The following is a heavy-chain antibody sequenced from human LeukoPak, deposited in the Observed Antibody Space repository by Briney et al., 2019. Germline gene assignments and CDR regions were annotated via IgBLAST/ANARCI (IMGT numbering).Heavy chain of an antibody. V-gene: IGHV4-4*07. J-gene: IGHJ4*02. CDR1: GGSISSYY. CDR2: IYTSGST. CDR3: ARVAESSSWYSDTFDY. D-gene: IGHD6-13*01. Sequence: SETLSLTCTVSGGSISSYYWSWIRQPAGKGLEWIGRIYTSGSTNYNPSLKRRVTMSVDTSKNQFSLKLSSVTAADTAVYYCARVAESSSWYSDTFDYWGQGTLVTVSS.